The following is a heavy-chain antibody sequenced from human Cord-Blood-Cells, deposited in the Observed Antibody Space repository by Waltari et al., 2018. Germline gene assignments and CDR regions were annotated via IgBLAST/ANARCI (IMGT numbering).Heavy chain of an antibody. D-gene: IGHD6-13*01. V-gene: IGHV4-30-4*08. CDR1: GGSISSGDYY. J-gene: IGHJ5*02. CDR3: SVVRSPPETYSSSWNWFDP. CDR2: LYYSSST. Sequence: QVQLQESGPGLVKPSQTLSLTCTVSGGSISSGDYYWSWIRQPPGKGLEWIGYLYYSSSTYCTPYLKSRVTMSVGTSKNQFSLKRSSGTAADTAVYYCSVVRSPPETYSSSWNWFDPWGQGTLVTVSS.